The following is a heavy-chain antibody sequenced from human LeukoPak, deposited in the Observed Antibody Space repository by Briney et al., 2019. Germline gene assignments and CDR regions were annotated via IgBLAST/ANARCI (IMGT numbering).Heavy chain of an antibody. J-gene: IGHJ4*02. V-gene: IGHV3-30*03. Sequence: GGSLRLSCAASGFTFSSYWMSWVRQAPGKGLEWVAVISYDGSNKYYADSVKGRFTISRDNSKNTQYLQMNSLRAEDTAVYYCNSPMTTVTTTDYWGQGTLVTVSS. D-gene: IGHD4-17*01. CDR2: ISYDGSNK. CDR1: GFTFSSYW. CDR3: NSPMTTVTTTDY.